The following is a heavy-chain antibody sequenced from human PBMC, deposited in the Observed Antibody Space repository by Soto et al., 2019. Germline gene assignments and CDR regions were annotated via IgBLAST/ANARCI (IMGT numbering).Heavy chain of an antibody. CDR3: ARTLYSYGPRFDY. J-gene: IGHJ4*02. V-gene: IGHV4-59*01. D-gene: IGHD5-18*01. CDR2: IYYSGST. Sequence: SETLSLICTVSGGSISSYYWSWIRQPPGKGLEWIGYIYYSGSTNYNPSLKSRVTISVDTSKNQFSLKLSSVTAADTAVYYCARTLYSYGPRFDYWGQGTLVTVS. CDR1: GGSISSYY.